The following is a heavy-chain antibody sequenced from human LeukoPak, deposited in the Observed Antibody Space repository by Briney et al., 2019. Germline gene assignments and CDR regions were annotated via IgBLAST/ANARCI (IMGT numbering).Heavy chain of an antibody. V-gene: IGHV4-4*07. J-gene: IGHJ4*02. CDR1: GGSISSYY. D-gene: IGHD6-19*01. CDR2: IYTSGST. CDR3: ASSSSGWFWNY. Sequence: PSETLSLTCTVSGGSISSYYWSWIRQPAGKGLEWIGRIYTSGSTSYNPSLKGRVTMSVDTSKNQFSLKLSSVTAADTAVYYCASSSSGWFWNYWGQGTLVTVSS.